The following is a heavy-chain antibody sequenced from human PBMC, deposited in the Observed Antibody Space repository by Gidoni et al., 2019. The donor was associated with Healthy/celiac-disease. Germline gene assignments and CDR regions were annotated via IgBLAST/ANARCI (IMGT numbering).Heavy chain of an antibody. CDR2: IYYSGST. Sequence: QLQLQESGPGLVKHSETRSLTCTVAGGSISSSSYYWGWIRQPPGKGLEWIGSIYYSGSTCYNPSLKSRVTISVDTSKNQFSLKLSSVTAADTAMYYCARHGGRSTSRWGAFDICGQGTMVTVSS. V-gene: IGHV4-39*01. CDR3: ARHGGRSTSRWGAFDI. J-gene: IGHJ3*02. D-gene: IGHD2-2*01. CDR1: GGSISSSSYY.